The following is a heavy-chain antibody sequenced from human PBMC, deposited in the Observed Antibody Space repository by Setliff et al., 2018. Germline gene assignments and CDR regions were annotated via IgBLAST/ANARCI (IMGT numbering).Heavy chain of an antibody. CDR2: ISSSGSTI. CDR1: GFTFSNYG. D-gene: IGHD6-13*01. V-gene: IGHV3-48*03. Sequence: PGGSLRLSCVASGFTFSNYGMHWVRQAPGKGLECISYISSSGSTIYYADSVKGRFTISRDNAKNALYLQMNSLRAEDTAVYYCARGSSWYVCKYWGQGTLVTVSS. CDR3: ARGSSWYVCKY. J-gene: IGHJ4*02.